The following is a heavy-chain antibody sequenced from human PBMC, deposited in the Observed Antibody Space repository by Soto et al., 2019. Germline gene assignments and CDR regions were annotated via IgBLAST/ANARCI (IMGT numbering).Heavy chain of an antibody. CDR2: ISAYNGNT. D-gene: IGHD6-13*01. Sequence: ASVKVSCKASGYTFTSYGISWVRQAPGQGLEWMGWISAYNGNTNYAQKLQGRVTISVDTSKNQFSLKLSSVTAADTAVYYCARRYSSSFDFWGQGTLVTVSS. J-gene: IGHJ4*02. CDR3: ARRYSSSFDF. CDR1: GYTFTSYG. V-gene: IGHV1-18*01.